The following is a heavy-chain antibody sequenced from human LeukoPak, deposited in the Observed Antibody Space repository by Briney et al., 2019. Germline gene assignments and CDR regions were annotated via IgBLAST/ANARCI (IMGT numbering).Heavy chain of an antibody. CDR3: AKGAPYSSGWYSDY. CDR2: ISGSGSST. D-gene: IGHD6-19*01. V-gene: IGHV3-23*01. CDR1: GITFSSYA. Sequence: GGSLRLSCAVSGITFSSYAMTWVRQAPGKGLEWVSTISGSGSSTYYAGSVKGRFTISRDNSKDTLYLQMNSLRAEDTAVYFCAKGAPYSSGWYSDYWGQGTLVTVSS. J-gene: IGHJ4*02.